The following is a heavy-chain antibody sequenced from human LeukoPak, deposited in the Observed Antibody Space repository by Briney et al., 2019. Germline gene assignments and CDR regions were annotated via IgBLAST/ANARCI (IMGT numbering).Heavy chain of an antibody. J-gene: IGHJ5*02. CDR3: AKDDGLIMFSS. D-gene: IGHD3-16*01. CDR1: RFSPSNYS. CDR2: ITGSGGST. Sequence: PGGSPRLSCAASRFSPSNYSMNSVCHAPRKGLERVSGITGSGGSTYYAGSVKGRFTISRDNSKNSLYLQVNSLRADDTAVYYCAKDDGLIMFSSWGQGTLVTVSS. V-gene: IGHV3-23*01.